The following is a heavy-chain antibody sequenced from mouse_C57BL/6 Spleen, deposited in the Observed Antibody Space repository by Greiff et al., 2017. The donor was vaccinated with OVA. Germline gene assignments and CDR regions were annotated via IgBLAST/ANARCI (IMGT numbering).Heavy chain of an antibody. Sequence: VKLQESGAELVRPGASVTLSCKASGYTFTDYEMHWVKQTPVHGLEWIGAIDPETGGTAYNQKFKGKAILTADKSSSTAYMELRSLTSEDSAVYYCTRDLFITTVVAPFAYWGQGTLVTVSA. D-gene: IGHD1-1*01. CDR2: IDPETGGT. CDR1: GYTFTDYE. J-gene: IGHJ3*01. V-gene: IGHV1-15*01. CDR3: TRDLFITTVVAPFAY.